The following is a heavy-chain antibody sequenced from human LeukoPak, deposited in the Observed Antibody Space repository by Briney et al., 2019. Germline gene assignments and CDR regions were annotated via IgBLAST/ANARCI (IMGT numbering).Heavy chain of an antibody. CDR2: ISYDGSNK. CDR3: AKAEAYCGGDCYPAFDYFDY. D-gene: IGHD2-21*02. J-gene: IGHJ4*02. Sequence: GGSLRLSYAASGFTFSSHAMHWVRQAPGKGLEWVALISYDGSNKYYADSVKGRFTISRDNSRNTLYLQMNSLRAEDTAVYYCAKAEAYCGGDCYPAFDYFDYWGQGTLVTVSS. V-gene: IGHV3-30-3*01. CDR1: GFTFSSHA.